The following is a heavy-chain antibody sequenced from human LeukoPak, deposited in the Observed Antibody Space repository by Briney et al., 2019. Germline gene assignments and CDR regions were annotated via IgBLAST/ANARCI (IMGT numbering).Heavy chain of an antibody. Sequence: GESLKISCKGSGYSFTSYWIGWVRQMPGKGLEWMGIIYPGDSDTRYSPSFQGQVTISADKSISTAYLQWSSLKASDTAMYYCARHQPDPRGGDPWGNFDYWGQGTLVTVSS. CDR2: IYPGDSDT. CDR3: ARHQPDPRGGDPWGNFDY. J-gene: IGHJ4*02. V-gene: IGHV5-51*01. D-gene: IGHD2-21*01. CDR1: GYSFTSYW.